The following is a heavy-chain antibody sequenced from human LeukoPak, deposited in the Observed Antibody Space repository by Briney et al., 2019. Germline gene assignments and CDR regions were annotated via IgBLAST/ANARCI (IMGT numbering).Heavy chain of an antibody. CDR1: GFTFSSYS. Sequence: GGSLRLSCAASGFTFSSYSMNWVRQAPGKGLEWVSSISSSSSYIYYADSVKGRFTISRDNAKNPLYLQMNSLRAEDTALYYCARVGGGSYRYYFDCWGQGTLVTVSS. CDR3: ARVGGGSYRYYFDC. J-gene: IGHJ4*02. CDR2: ISSSSSYI. V-gene: IGHV3-21*01. D-gene: IGHD1-26*01.